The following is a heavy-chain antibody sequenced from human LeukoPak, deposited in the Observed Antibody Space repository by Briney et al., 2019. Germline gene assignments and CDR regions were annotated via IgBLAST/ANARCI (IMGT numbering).Heavy chain of an antibody. D-gene: IGHD3-3*01. CDR1: GYTFTSYA. J-gene: IGHJ5*02. CDR2: INTNTGNP. CDR3: AKNGDFWSAFFFS. Sequence: GASVKVSFKASGYTFTSYAMNWVRQAPGQGLEWMGWINTNTGNPTYAQGFTGRFVFSLDTSVNTAYLQITSLKAEDTAVYYCAKNGDFWSAFFFSWGQGTLVTVSS. V-gene: IGHV7-4-1*02.